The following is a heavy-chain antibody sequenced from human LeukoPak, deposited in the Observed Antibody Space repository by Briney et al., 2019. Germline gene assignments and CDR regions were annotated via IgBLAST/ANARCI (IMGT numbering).Heavy chain of an antibody. CDR2: IYSSGSA. Sequence: SETLSLTCAVYGGSFSGYYWSWIRQPAGEGLEWIGRIYSSGSASYNPSLKSRVTISVDTSKNQFSLKLSSVTAADTAVYYCARDMGHLDYWGQGTLVTVSS. V-gene: IGHV4-4*07. D-gene: IGHD1-26*01. CDR3: ARDMGHLDY. CDR1: GGSFSGYY. J-gene: IGHJ4*02.